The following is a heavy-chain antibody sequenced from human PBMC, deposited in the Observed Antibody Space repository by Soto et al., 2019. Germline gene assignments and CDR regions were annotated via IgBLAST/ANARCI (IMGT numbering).Heavy chain of an antibody. Sequence: HPGGSLRLSCAASGFRFSTYTMNWVRQAPGKGLEWVGRIRKKTNSYTTEYAASVKGRFIISRDDSTNSLYLQMSSLKTEDTAVYYCTTVTTVDYYFDYWGQGTLVTVSS. J-gene: IGHJ4*02. CDR3: TTVTTVDYYFDY. CDR2: IRKKTNSYTT. V-gene: IGHV3-72*01. CDR1: GFRFSTYT. D-gene: IGHD4-17*01.